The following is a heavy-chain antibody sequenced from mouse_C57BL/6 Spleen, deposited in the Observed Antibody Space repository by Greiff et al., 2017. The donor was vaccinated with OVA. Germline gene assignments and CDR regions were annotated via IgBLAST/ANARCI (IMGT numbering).Heavy chain of an antibody. CDR3: ARPVYYDYCRFAY. Sequence: VQLQQSGPELVKPGASVKMSCKASGYTFTDYNMHWVKQSHGKSLEWIGYINPYNGGTSYNQKFKGKATLTVNKSSSTAYMELRSLTSEYSAVKYCARPVYYDYCRFAYWGQGTLVTVST. J-gene: IGHJ3*01. V-gene: IGHV1-22*01. CDR1: GYTFTDYN. D-gene: IGHD2-4*01. CDR2: INPYNGGT.